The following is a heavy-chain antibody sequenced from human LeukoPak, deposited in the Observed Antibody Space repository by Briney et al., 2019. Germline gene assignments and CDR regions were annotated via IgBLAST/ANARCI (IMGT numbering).Heavy chain of an antibody. CDR1: GFTFSSYE. V-gene: IGHV3-48*03. Sequence: GGLLRPSCAAPGFTFSSYEINWVRQAPGKGLEWFSYISSSGSTLYYADSVKGRFTISRDNAKNSLYLQMNSLRAEDTAVYYCARVANYDILTGYFGPRYYYGMDVWGKGTTVTVSS. CDR2: ISSSGSTL. CDR3: ARVANYDILTGYFGPRYYYGMDV. D-gene: IGHD3-9*01. J-gene: IGHJ6*04.